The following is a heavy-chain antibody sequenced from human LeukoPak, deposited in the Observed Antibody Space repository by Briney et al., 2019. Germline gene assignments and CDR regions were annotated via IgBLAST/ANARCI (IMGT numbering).Heavy chain of an antibody. Sequence: GESLKISCKGSGYSFTSYWIGWVRQAPGQGLEWMGWINPNSGGTNYAQKFQGRVTMTRDTSISTAYMGLSRLRSDDTAVYYCAREYSSSSRQYYFDYWGQGTLVTVSS. J-gene: IGHJ4*02. CDR3: AREYSSSSRQYYFDY. V-gene: IGHV1-2*02. CDR2: INPNSGGT. CDR1: GYSFTSYW. D-gene: IGHD6-6*01.